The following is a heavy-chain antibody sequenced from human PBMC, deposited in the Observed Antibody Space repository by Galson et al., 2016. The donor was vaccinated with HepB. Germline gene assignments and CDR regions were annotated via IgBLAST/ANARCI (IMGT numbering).Heavy chain of an antibody. D-gene: IGHD1-26*01. CDR2: IRSKAYGATA. V-gene: IGHV3-49*03. Sequence: SLRLSCATSGFTFGDHAMNWFRQTPGKGLEWVGVIRSKAYGATAEYAASVKGRFTISRDDSKSIAYLQVNSLKTEDTAVYYCPRELSFSGSYYSFDYWGQGTLVTVSS. J-gene: IGHJ4*02. CDR3: PRELSFSGSYYSFDY. CDR1: GFTFGDHA.